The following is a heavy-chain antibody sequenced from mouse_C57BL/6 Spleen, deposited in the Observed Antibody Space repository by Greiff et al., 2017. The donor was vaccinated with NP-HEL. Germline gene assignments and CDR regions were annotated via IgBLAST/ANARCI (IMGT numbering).Heavy chain of an antibody. CDR2: IYPGDGDT. D-gene: IGHD2-12*01. J-gene: IGHJ4*01. CDR3: ARSIRRGDYAMDY. V-gene: IGHV1-80*01. CDR1: GYAFSSYW. Sequence: QVQLKESGAELVKPGASVKISCKASGYAFSSYWMNWVKQRPGKGLEWIGQIYPGDGDTNYNGKFKGKATLTADKSSSTAYMQLSSLTSEDSAVYFCARSIRRGDYAMDYWGQGTSVTVSS.